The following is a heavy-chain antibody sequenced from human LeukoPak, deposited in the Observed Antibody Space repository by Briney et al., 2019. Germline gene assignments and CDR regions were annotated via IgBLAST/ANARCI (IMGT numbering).Heavy chain of an antibody. Sequence: SGGSLRLSCAASGFTFSSYAMNWVRQAPGKGLEWVSGISGSGGSTNYADSVKGRFTISRDSSKNTLYLQMNSLRAEDTAVYYCAKVSNYYYYYGMDVWGQGTTATVSS. CDR2: ISGSGGST. CDR3: AKVSNYYYYYGMDV. V-gene: IGHV3-23*01. CDR1: GFTFSSYA. J-gene: IGHJ6*02.